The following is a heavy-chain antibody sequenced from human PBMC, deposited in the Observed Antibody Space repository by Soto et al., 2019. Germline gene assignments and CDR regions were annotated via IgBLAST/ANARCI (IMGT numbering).Heavy chain of an antibody. CDR3: ARDLKNDFWGGYYTSTDAFDI. V-gene: IGHV4-31*11. CDR2: IYYSGST. D-gene: IGHD3-3*01. CDR1: GGSISSGGYY. J-gene: IGHJ3*02. Sequence: PSKTLSLSCAVSGGSISSGGYYGSWIRQQPGKGLEWIGYIYYSGSTYYNPSLKSRVTISVDTSKNQFSLKLSSVTAADTAVYYCARDLKNDFWGGYYTSTDAFDIWGQGTMVTVSS.